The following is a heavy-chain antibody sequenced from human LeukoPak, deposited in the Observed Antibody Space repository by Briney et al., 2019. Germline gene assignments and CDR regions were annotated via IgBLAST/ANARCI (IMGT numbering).Heavy chain of an antibody. CDR2: ISYDGSNK. J-gene: IGHJ4*02. Sequence: PGGSLRLSCAASGFTFSSYGMHWVRQAPGKGLEWVAVISYDGSNKYYADSVKGRSTISRDNSKNTLYLQMNSLRAEDTAVYYCANLGATKDYWGQGTLVTVSS. CDR1: GFTFSSYG. CDR3: ANLGATKDY. V-gene: IGHV3-30*18. D-gene: IGHD1-26*01.